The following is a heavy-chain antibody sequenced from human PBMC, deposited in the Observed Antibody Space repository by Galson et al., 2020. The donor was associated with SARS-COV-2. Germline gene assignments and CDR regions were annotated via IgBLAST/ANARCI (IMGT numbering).Heavy chain of an antibody. Sequence: GESLKLSCAASGFTFSSHAMHWVRPAPGKGLEWVAQIFFDGSDKYYGDSVKGRFTISRDSSKNTVYLQMNNLRADDTAVYYCARDGQTSSGWAFDYWGQGTLVTVSS. CDR1: GFTFSSHA. CDR3: ARDGQTSSGWAFDY. V-gene: IGHV3-33*01. CDR2: IFFDGSDK. D-gene: IGHD6-19*01. J-gene: IGHJ4*02.